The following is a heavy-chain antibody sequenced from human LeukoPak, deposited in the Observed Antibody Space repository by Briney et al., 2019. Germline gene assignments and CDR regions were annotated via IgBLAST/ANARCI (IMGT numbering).Heavy chain of an antibody. V-gene: IGHV4-39*01. CDR1: AGSISSSSHH. J-gene: IGHJ4*02. D-gene: IGHD5/OR15-5a*01. Sequence: SETLSLTCTVSAGSISSSSHHWGRIRQSPGKGLEWIGSIYSGRTTYYNPSLNNRVTISVVTSKNQFSLQLNSVTAADTSVYYCVRHDGRGGSTMGALDSWGQGSLVTVSS. CDR3: VRHDGRGGSTMGALDS. CDR2: IYSGRTT.